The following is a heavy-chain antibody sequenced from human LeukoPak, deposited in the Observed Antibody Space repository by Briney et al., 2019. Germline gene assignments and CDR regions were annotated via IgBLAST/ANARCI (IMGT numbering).Heavy chain of an antibody. CDR2: IKSKTDGGTT. CDR3: TTVLPTPYSSSWYEGDY. CDR1: GFTFSNAW. V-gene: IGHV3-15*01. Sequence: GGSLRLSCAASGFTFSNAWMSWVRQAPGKGLEWVGRIKSKTDGGTTDYAAPVKGRFTISRDDSKNTLYLQMSSLKTEHTAVYYCTTVLPTPYSSSWYEGDYWGQGTLVTVSS. J-gene: IGHJ4*02. D-gene: IGHD6-13*01.